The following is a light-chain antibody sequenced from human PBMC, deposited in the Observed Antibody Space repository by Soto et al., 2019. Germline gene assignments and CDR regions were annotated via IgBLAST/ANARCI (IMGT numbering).Light chain of an antibody. Sequence: EIVMTQSPATLSVSPGERATLSCRASQSVSRNLAWYQQKPGQAPRLLIYGTSTRATGIPARFSGSESGTEFTLTISSLQSEDFAVYYCQQYNEWPLTFGGGTKVEIK. J-gene: IGKJ4*01. CDR3: QQYNEWPLT. CDR1: QSVSRN. V-gene: IGKV3-15*01. CDR2: GTS.